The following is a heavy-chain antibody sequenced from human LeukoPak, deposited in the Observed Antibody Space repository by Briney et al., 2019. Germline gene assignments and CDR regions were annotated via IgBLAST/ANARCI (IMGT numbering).Heavy chain of an antibody. CDR3: ARGRVAAAE. Sequence: VQPSETLSLTCTVSGGSITSSSYYWGWIRQPPGKGLEWIGYIYYSGSTNYNPSLKSRVTISVDTSKNQFSLKLSSVTAADTAVYYCARGRVAAAEWGQGTLVTVSS. J-gene: IGHJ4*02. CDR1: GGSITSSSYY. D-gene: IGHD6-13*01. CDR2: IYYSGST. V-gene: IGHV4-61*05.